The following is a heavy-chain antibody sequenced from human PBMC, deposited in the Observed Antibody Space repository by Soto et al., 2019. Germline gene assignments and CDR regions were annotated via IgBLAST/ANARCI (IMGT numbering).Heavy chain of an antibody. Sequence: GGSLRLSCAASGFTFSSYAMSWVRQAPGKGLEWVSAISGSGGSTYYADSVKGRFTISRDNSKNTLYLQMNSLRAEDTAVYYCAKGVGGDSSGYYYFDYWGQGTLVTVSS. D-gene: IGHD3-22*01. V-gene: IGHV3-23*01. CDR2: ISGSGGST. CDR3: AKGVGGDSSGYYYFDY. J-gene: IGHJ4*02. CDR1: GFTFSSYA.